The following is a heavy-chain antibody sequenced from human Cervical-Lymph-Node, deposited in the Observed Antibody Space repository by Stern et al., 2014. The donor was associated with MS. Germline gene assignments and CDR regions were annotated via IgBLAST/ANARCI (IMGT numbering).Heavy chain of an antibody. D-gene: IGHD3-22*01. Sequence: QVQLQESGPGLVKPSETLSLTCTVSGGSISTFYWNWIRQSPGKGLEWIAQINYSGSTNYNPSLKSRVTISVDTSKNQFSLNLRSVTAADTAVYYCARRDYYDSSGYYDDAFDIWGQGTMVTVSS. CDR3: ARRDYYDSSGYYDDAFDI. J-gene: IGHJ3*02. CDR1: GGSISTFY. CDR2: INYSGST. V-gene: IGHV4-59*01.